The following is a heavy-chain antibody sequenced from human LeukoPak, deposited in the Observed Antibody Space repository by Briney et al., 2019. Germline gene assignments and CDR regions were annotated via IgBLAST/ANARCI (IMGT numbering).Heavy chain of an antibody. V-gene: IGHV3-21*01. Sequence: GGSLRLSCAASGFSFDNYCMNWVRQTPGKGLEWVSTISSSSNYIYYADSVKGRFTISRDNAKNSLYLQMNSLRAEDTAVYYCARERSALRYFDWLSDIVERTFDYWGQGTLVTVSS. J-gene: IGHJ4*02. CDR1: GFSFDNYC. CDR2: ISSSSNYI. D-gene: IGHD3-9*01. CDR3: ARERSALRYFDWLSDIVERTFDY.